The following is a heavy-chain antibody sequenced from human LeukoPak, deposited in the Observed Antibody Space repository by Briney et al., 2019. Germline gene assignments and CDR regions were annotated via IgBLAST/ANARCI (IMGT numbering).Heavy chain of an antibody. V-gene: IGHV3-21*01. Sequence: PGGALILSCAASGVTSSTYSMNWVRQAPGKGLEWCSSISSSSSYIYYADSVKGRFTISRDNAKNSLYLQMNCLRAADTAVYYCARANWEMDIVVVPAWGQGTMVTVSS. CDR3: ARANWEMDIVVVPA. J-gene: IGHJ3*01. CDR1: GVTSSTYS. CDR2: ISSSSSYI. D-gene: IGHD2-2*03.